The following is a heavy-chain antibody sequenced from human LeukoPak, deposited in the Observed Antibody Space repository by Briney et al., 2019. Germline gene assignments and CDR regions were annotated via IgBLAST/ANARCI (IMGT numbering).Heavy chain of an antibody. CDR1: GYTFTNYG. CDR3: AREGYSYGAFDY. V-gene: IGHV1-2*06. J-gene: IGHJ4*02. Sequence: ASVKVSCKASGYTFTNYGIAWVRQAPGQGLEWMGRINPNSGGTNYAQKFQGRVTMTRDTSISTAYMELSRLRSDDTAVYYCAREGYSYGAFDYWGQGTLVTVSS. D-gene: IGHD5-18*01. CDR2: INPNSGGT.